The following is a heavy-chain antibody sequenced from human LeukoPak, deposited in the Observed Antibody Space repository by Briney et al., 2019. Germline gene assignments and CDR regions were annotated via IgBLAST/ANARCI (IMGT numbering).Heavy chain of an antibody. CDR3: ARAVGVTAIHNAFDI. CDR2: IYSGGGT. D-gene: IGHD2-21*02. V-gene: IGHV3-66*02. Sequence: GGSLRLSCAASGFTVSSNYMSWVRQAPGKGLEWVSVIYSGGGTDYADSVKGRFTISRDNSKDTLYLQMNSLRAEDTAVYYCARAVGVTAIHNAFDIWGQGTMVTVSS. J-gene: IGHJ3*02. CDR1: GFTVSSNY.